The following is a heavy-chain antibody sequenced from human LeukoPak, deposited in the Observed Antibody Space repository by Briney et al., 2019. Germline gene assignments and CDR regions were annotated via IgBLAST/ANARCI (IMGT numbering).Heavy chain of an antibody. V-gene: IGHV1-2*02. J-gene: IGHJ6*03. D-gene: IGHD3-10*01. CDR3: ARGVYGSGSYYHFPQPYYYYYYMDV. Sequence: ASVKVSCKASGYTFTGYYMHWVRQATGQGLEWMGWINPNSGGTNYAQKFQGRVTMTRDTSISTAYMELSRLRSDDTAVYYCARGVYGSGSYYHFPQPYYYYYYMDVWGKGTTVTISS. CDR1: GYTFTGYY. CDR2: INPNSGGT.